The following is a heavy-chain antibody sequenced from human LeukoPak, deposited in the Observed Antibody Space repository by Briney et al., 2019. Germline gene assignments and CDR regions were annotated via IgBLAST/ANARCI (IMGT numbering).Heavy chain of an antibody. CDR3: ARNPSVAGTFDY. J-gene: IGHJ4*02. CDR1: GASTRSSDDY. CDR2: IHYSGIT. Sequence: SETLSLTCGVSGASTRSSDDYWAWIRQPPGKGLEWIGTIHYSGITSYNPSLKSRVTMSVDTSKNQFSLKLSSVTAADTAVYYCARNPSVAGTFDYWGQGTLVTVSS. D-gene: IGHD6-19*01. V-gene: IGHV4-39*07.